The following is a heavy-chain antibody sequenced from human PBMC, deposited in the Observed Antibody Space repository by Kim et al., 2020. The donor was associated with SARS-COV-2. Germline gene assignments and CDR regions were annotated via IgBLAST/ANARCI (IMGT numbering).Heavy chain of an antibody. V-gene: IGHV4-39*01. J-gene: IGHJ5*02. D-gene: IGHD6-13*01. CDR3: ARQYSSSEGWFDP. CDR1: GGSISSSSYY. CDR2: IYYSGST. Sequence: SGTLSLTCTVSGGSISSSSYYWGWIRQPPGKGLEWIGSIYYSGSTYYNPSLKSRVTISVDTSKNQFSLKLSSVTAADTAVYYCARQYSSSEGWFDPWGQGTLVTISS.